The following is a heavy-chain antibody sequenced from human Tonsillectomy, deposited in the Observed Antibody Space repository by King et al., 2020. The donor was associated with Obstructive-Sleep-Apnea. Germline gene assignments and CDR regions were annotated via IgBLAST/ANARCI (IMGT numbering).Heavy chain of an antibody. CDR2: IYPGDSDT. V-gene: IGHV5-51*01. CDR3: ARPATYCGGDCYYDY. J-gene: IGHJ4*01. CDR1: GYSFTTYW. Sequence: VQLVESGAEVKNPGESLKISCKGSGYSFTTYWIGWVRQMPGKGLEWMGIIYPGDSDTRYSPSFQGQVTISVEKSISTAYLQWSSLKASDTAMYYCARPATYCGGDCYYDYWGHGTLVTVSS. D-gene: IGHD2-21*02.